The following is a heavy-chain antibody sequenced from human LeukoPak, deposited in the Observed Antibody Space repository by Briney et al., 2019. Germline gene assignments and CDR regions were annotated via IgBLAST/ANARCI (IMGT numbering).Heavy chain of an antibody. Sequence: GESLQIFCKGSGYSFTSYWIGWVRQLPGKGLEWMGIIYPGDSETRYSPSFQGQVTISADKSTSTACLQWSSLKASDTAMYYCARRDTAMSYWGQGTLVTVSS. J-gene: IGHJ4*02. V-gene: IGHV5-51*01. CDR3: ARRDTAMSY. CDR2: IYPGDSET. D-gene: IGHD5-18*01. CDR1: GYSFTSYW.